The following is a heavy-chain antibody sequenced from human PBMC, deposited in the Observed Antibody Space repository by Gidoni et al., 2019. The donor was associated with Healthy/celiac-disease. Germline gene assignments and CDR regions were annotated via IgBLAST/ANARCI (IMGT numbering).Heavy chain of an antibody. D-gene: IGHD3-22*01. CDR1: GFPFSSYS. J-gene: IGHJ3*02. CDR2: ISSSSSYI. V-gene: IGHV3-21*01. CDR3: ARDAADYDSSGHGAFDI. Sequence: EVQLVESGGGLVKPGGSLRLSWAASGFPFSSYSMNWVRQAPGKGLEWVSSISSSSSYIYYADSVKGRFTISRDNAKNSLYLQMNSLRAEVTAVYYCARDAADYDSSGHGAFDIWGQGTMVTVSS.